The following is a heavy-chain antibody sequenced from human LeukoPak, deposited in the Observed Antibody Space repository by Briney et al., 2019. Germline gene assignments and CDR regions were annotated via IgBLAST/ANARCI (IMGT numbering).Heavy chain of an antibody. D-gene: IGHD3-9*01. V-gene: IGHV4-34*01. J-gene: IGHJ4*02. CDR2: INHSGST. Sequence: SETLSLPCAVYGGSFSGYYWSWIRQPPGKGLEWIGEINHSGSTNYNPSLKSRVTISVDTSKSQFSLKLSSVTAADTAVYYCARAGGHYDILTGYYHYWGQGTLVTVSS. CDR3: ARAGGHYDILTGYYHY. CDR1: GGSFSGYY.